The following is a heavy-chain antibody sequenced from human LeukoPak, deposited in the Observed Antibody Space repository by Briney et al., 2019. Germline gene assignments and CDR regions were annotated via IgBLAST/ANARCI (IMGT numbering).Heavy chain of an antibody. Sequence: GGSLRLSCAASGFTFSSYAMSWVRQAPGKGLEWVSAISGSGGSTYYADSVKGRFTISRDTSKNTLFLQMNSLRVEDTAIYYCAKDNPVLEYWGQGTLVTVSS. V-gene: IGHV3-23*01. CDR2: ISGSGGST. CDR3: AKDNPVLEY. J-gene: IGHJ4*02. CDR1: GFTFSSYA.